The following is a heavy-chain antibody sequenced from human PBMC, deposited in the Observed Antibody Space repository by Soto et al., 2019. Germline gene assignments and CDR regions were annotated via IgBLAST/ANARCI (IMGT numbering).Heavy chain of an antibody. D-gene: IGHD3-3*01. CDR2: IIPIFGTA. V-gene: IGHV1-69*13. CDR1: GGTFSSYA. J-gene: IGHJ5*02. Sequence: SVKVSCKASGGTFSSYAISWVRQAPGQGLEWMGGIIPIFGTANYAQKFQGRVTITADESTSTAYMELSSLRSEDTAVYYCASGRYYDFWSGYYTNWFDPWGQGTLVTVSS. CDR3: ASGRYYDFWSGYYTNWFDP.